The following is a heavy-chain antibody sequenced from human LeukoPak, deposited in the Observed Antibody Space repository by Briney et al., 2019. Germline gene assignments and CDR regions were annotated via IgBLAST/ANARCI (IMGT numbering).Heavy chain of an antibody. J-gene: IGHJ4*02. Sequence: SETLSLTCSVSGGSISSYYWSWIRQPPGKGLEWIGYIYYSGSTNYNPSLKSRVTISVDTSKNQFSLKLSSVTAADTAVYYCAGSYYDILTGYPIYFDYWGQGTLVTVSS. CDR2: IYYSGST. V-gene: IGHV4-59*01. CDR3: AGSYYDILTGYPIYFDY. CDR1: GGSISSYY. D-gene: IGHD3-9*01.